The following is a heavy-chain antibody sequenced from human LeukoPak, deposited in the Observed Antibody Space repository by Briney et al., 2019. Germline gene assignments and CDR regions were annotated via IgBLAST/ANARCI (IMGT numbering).Heavy chain of an antibody. D-gene: IGHD2-21*02. V-gene: IGHV1-69*01. CDR1: GGTFSSTT. Sequence: SVKVSCKASGGTFSSTTINWVRQAPGQGLEWMGGITPIFRTPNYAQKFQGRVTITAVGSMSTAYMELSSLRSEDTAVYYCARGWLAETTVVTPYNYWGQGTLVTVSS. CDR3: ARGWLAETTVVTPYNY. J-gene: IGHJ4*02. CDR2: ITPIFRTP.